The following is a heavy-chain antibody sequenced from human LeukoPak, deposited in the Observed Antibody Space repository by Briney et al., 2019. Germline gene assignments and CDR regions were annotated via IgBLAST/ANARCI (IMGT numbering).Heavy chain of an antibody. Sequence: GASVNFSSKASRGTFSSHAISWVRQAPAHGLEWMGGLIPIFGTANYPQKFQGRVTSTANESTSRAYMELSSLRSENTAVYYCTRGQYSSSWPGENYYYYYYGMDVWGQGNTVTVSS. J-gene: IGHJ6*02. CDR1: RGTFSSHA. V-gene: IGHV1-69*13. CDR3: TRGQYSSSWPGENYYYYYYGMDV. CDR2: LIPIFGTA. D-gene: IGHD6-13*01.